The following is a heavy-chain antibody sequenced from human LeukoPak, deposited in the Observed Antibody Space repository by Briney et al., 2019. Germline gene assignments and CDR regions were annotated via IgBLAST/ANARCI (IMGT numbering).Heavy chain of an antibody. Sequence: GGSLRLSCAASGFTFSDYYMSWVRQAPGKGLEWVANIKPDGTEKNYLDSVKGRFTISRDNARTSLYLQMNSLRADDTAVYYCATDCRRAGATGGSDYWGQGTLVTVSS. V-gene: IGHV3-7*03. J-gene: IGHJ4*02. CDR3: ATDCRRAGATGGSDY. CDR1: GFTFSDYY. CDR2: IKPDGTEK. D-gene: IGHD1-26*01.